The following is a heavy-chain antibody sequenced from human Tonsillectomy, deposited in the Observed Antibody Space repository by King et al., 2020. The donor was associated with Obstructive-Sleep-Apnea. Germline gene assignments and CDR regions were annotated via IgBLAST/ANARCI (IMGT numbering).Heavy chain of an antibody. Sequence: VQLVESGGGVVQPGRSLRLSCAASGFTFSSYAMHWVRQAPGKGLEWVAVISYDGSNKYYADSVKGRFTISRDNSKNTLYLQMNSLRAEDTAGYYCSRGQYSSYPRSSYGMDVWGQGPTVTVS. CDR3: SRGQYSSYPRSSYGMDV. CDR1: GFTFSSYA. CDR2: ISYDGSNK. D-gene: IGHD6-6*01. V-gene: IGHV3-30*04. J-gene: IGHJ6*02.